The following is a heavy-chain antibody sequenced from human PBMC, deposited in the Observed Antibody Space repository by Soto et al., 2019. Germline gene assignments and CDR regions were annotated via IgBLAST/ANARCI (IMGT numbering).Heavy chain of an antibody. V-gene: IGHV3-23*01. D-gene: IGHD2-2*01. CDR3: ATARHCSSDACPAAE. J-gene: IGHJ4*02. CDR1: GFPFSTSG. Sequence: EVQLLESGGGLVRPGGSLRLSCAASGFPFSTSGMLWVRQTPGEGLEWVSAIGPNPANTNYRDSVKGRFTISRDNSKNTVFLRMTTLRAEDTALYYCATARHCSSDACPAAEWGQGTLITVSS. CDR2: IGPNPANT.